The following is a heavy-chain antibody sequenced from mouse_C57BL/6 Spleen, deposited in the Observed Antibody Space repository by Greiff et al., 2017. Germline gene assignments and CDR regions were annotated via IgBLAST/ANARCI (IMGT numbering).Heavy chain of an antibody. CDR2: IYPGSGST. D-gene: IGHD2-3*01. CDR3: AREGLLHSWFAY. J-gene: IGHJ3*01. CDR1: GYNFTSYW. Sequence: QVQLQQPGAELVKPGASVKMSCKASGYNFTSYWITWVKQRPGQGLVWIGDIYPGSGSTNYTEKFKSKTTRSVDTSSSTAYMQLSSLTSEDSAVYYRAREGLLHSWFAYWGQGTLVTVSA. V-gene: IGHV1-55*01.